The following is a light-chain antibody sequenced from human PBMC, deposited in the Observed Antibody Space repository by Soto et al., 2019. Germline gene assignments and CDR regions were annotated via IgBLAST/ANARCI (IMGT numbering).Light chain of an antibody. V-gene: IGLV2-14*01. J-gene: IGLJ1*01. CDR3: SSYTSSSTPLYG. Sequence: QSVLTQPASVSGSPGQSIAISCTGTSSDVGAYDYVSWYQQHPGKAPKLMIYDVSNRPSGVSNLFSGSKSGNTASLTISGLQAEYEADYYCSSYTSSSTPLYGFGTGTKVTVL. CDR2: DVS. CDR1: SSDVGAYDY.